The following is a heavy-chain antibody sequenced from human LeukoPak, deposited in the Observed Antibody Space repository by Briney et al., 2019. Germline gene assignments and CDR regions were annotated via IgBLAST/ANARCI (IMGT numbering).Heavy chain of an antibody. CDR3: ARDRLQLQS. V-gene: IGHV4-59*01. CDR1: GGSISSYY. D-gene: IGHD1-1*01. CDR2: IYYTGNT. Sequence: SETLSLTCTVSGGSISSYYWNWIRQPPGKGLEWIGYIYYTGNTNHNPSLKSRVTISVDTSKNQFSLKLSSVTAADTAVYYCARDRLQLQSWGQGTLVTVSS. J-gene: IGHJ5*02.